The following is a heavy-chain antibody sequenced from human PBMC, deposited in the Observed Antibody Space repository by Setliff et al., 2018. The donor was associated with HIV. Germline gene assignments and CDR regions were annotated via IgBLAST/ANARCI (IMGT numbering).Heavy chain of an antibody. CDR3: VKEYHTEVTDTRVANYFDY. Sequence: ASVKVSCKASGYTFSSYSLHWVRQAPGQGLEWMGIINPSGGSTSYAQKFQDRVTMTSDTSTSTVYMELRSLRSEDTAIYYCVKEYHTEVTDTRVANYFDYWGQGTLVTVSS. CDR1: GYTFSSYS. D-gene: IGHD4-4*01. J-gene: IGHJ4*02. V-gene: IGHV1-46*01. CDR2: INPSGGST.